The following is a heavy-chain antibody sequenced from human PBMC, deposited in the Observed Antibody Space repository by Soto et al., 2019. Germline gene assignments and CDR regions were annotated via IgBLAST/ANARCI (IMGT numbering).Heavy chain of an antibody. CDR2: ISYSGST. CDR1: GGSISSSNYY. Sequence: SETLSLTCSVSGGSISSSNYYWGWIRQPPGKGLEWIGSISYSGSTYYNPSLKSRVTISVDTSKNQFSLKLSSVTAADTAVYYCARAPRGNYGYPSYFDYWGQGTLVTVSS. J-gene: IGHJ4*02. CDR3: ARAPRGNYGYPSYFDY. V-gene: IGHV4-39*07. D-gene: IGHD3-10*01.